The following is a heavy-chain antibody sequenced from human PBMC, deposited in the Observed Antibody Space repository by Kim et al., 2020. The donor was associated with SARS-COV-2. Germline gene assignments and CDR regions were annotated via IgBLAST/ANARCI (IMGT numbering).Heavy chain of an antibody. CDR1: GFTFSTYA. V-gene: IGHV3-23*01. J-gene: IGHJ4*02. Sequence: GGSLRLSCAASGFTFSTYAMSWVRQAPGKGLKWVSSISGGGGGTYYTDSVEGRFIISRDNSKNTLYLQMNSLRAEDTAVYYCAKRMREGSGYYLDYWGQGTLVTVSS. CDR3: AKRMREGSGYYLDY. CDR2: ISGGGGGT. D-gene: IGHD3-22*01.